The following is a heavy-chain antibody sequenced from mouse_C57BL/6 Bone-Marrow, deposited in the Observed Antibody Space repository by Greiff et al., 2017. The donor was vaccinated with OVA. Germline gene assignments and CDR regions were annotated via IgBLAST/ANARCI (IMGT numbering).Heavy chain of an antibody. CDR1: GYTFTSYW. J-gene: IGHJ1*03. CDR2: IDPSDSET. CDR3: ARKRGDWYFDV. V-gene: IGHV1-52*01. Sequence: VQLQQPGAEPVRPGSSVKLSCKASGYTFTSYWMHWVKQRPIQGLEWIGNIDPSDSETHYNQKFKDKATLTVDKSSSTAYMQLSSLTSEDSAVYYCARKRGDWYFDVWGTGTTVTVSS.